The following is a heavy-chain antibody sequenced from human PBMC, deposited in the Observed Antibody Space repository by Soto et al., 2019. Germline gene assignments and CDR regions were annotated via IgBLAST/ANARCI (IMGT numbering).Heavy chain of an antibody. V-gene: IGHV1-18*01. CDR2: INAYNGNT. D-gene: IGHD3-16*01. CDR3: AMVDVYVTPSPQDV. CDR1: GYRFTSYG. Sequence: QVQLVQSGAEVKNPGASVKVSCKASGYRFTSYGIGWVRQAPGQGLECMGWINAYNGNTNYAQNLQGRVTLTTDTSTSTAYMERRSLRSNDTAVYYCAMVDVYVTPSPQDVWGQGTTVTVSS. J-gene: IGHJ6*02.